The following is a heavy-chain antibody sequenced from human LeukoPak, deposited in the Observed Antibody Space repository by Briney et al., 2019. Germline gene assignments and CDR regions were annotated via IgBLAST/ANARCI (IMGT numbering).Heavy chain of an antibody. CDR3: ARDRHGYFDY. J-gene: IGHJ4*02. V-gene: IGHV4-31*03. CDR2: IHYSGST. Sequence: PSETLSLTCTVSGGSISSGGYYWSWIRQHPGKGLEWIGYIHYSGSTYYNPSLKSRVTISVDTSKNQFSLKLSSVTAADTAVYYCARDRHGYFDYWGQGTLVTVSS. CDR1: GGSISSGGYY.